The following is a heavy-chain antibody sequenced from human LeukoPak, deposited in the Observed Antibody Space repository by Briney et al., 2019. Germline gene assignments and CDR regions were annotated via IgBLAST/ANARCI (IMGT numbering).Heavy chain of an antibody. CDR1: GGSISRYY. CDR3: ARDRGYCTNGVCAGTDY. V-gene: IGHV4-4*07. CDR2: IYTSGST. D-gene: IGHD2-8*01. J-gene: IGHJ4*02. Sequence: SETLSLTCTVSGGSISRYYWSWIRQPAGKGLEWIGRIYTSGSTNYNPSLKSRVTMSVDTSKNQFSLKLSSVTAADTAVYYCARDRGYCTNGVCAGTDYLSQGTLVTVSS.